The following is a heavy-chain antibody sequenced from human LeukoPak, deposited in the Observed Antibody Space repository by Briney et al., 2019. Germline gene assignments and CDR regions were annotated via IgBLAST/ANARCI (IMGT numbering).Heavy chain of an antibody. D-gene: IGHD4-11*01. V-gene: IGHV4-39*07. J-gene: IGHJ3*02. Sequence: PSETLSLTCTVSGGSISSSSYYWGWIRQPPGKGLEWIGNIYYSGSTYYNPSLKSRVTISVDTSKNQFSLKLSSVTAADTAVYYCARVKTRPAFDIWGQGTMVTVSS. CDR3: ARVKTRPAFDI. CDR1: GGSISSSSYY. CDR2: IYYSGST.